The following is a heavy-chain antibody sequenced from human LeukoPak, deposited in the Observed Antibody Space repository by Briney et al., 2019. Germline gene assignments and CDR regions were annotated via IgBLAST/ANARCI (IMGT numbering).Heavy chain of an antibody. D-gene: IGHD1-26*01. Sequence: SETLSLTCAVYGGSFSGYYWSWIRQPPGKGLEWIGEMNPRGGTDYTPSLKSRVTMSVDTSKNQFSLKMTSVTAADTAVYYCARGDVGPRLGYWGQGTLVTVSS. V-gene: IGHV4-34*01. CDR1: GGSFSGYY. CDR2: MNPRGGT. CDR3: ARGDVGPRLGY. J-gene: IGHJ4*02.